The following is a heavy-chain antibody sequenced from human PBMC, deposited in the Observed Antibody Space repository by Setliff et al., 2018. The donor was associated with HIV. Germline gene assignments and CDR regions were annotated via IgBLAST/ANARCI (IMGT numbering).Heavy chain of an antibody. J-gene: IGHJ3*02. CDR3: ARGVVGATSGGAFDI. D-gene: IGHD1-26*01. V-gene: IGHV4-39*07. Sequence: PSETLSLTCIVSGGSISSDNYYWGWVRQPPGKGLEWIGEINHSGSTNYNPSLKSRVTISVDTSKNQFSLKLSSVTAADTAVYYWARGVVGATSGGAFDIWGQGTMVTVSS. CDR2: INHSGST. CDR1: GGSISSDNYY.